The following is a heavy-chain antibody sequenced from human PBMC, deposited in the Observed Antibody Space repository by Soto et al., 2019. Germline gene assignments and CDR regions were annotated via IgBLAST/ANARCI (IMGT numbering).Heavy chain of an antibody. CDR3: AREKRANGYFDY. Sequence: EVQLVESGGGLVQTGGSLRLSCAASGFTFSAYWMSWVRQAPGKGLEWVANIKQAGSEKYYVDSVNGRFIISRDDAKNSLFLQVNSLRVEDTPVYYCAREKRANGYFDYWGQGTLVTVSS. J-gene: IGHJ4*02. D-gene: IGHD6-25*01. CDR1: GFTFSAYW. V-gene: IGHV3-7*01. CDR2: IKQAGSEK.